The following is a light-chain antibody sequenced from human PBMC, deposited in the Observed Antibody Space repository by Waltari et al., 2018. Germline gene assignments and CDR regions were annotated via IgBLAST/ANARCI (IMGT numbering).Light chain of an antibody. CDR3: AAWDDRLNGPV. Sequence: QSVLTQPPSVSGAPRQRFTISCSGSSSNIGNNAVNWYQHLPGKAPKLLIYYDDLLHSGVSGRFSASKSGTSASLAISGLQSEDEADYYCAAWDDRLNGPVFGGGTKLTVL. V-gene: IGLV1-36*01. J-gene: IGLJ3*02. CDR2: YDD. CDR1: SSNIGNNA.